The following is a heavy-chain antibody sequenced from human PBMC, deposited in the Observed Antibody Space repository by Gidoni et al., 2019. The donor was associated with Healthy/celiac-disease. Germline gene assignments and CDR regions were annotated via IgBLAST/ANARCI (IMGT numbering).Heavy chain of an antibody. V-gene: IGHV4-59*01. J-gene: IGHJ4*02. CDR3: ARGELPSNYNGPRSLHYFDH. D-gene: IGHD1-7*01. CDR1: GASISSYY. Sequence: QVQLQESGPGLVKPSETLSLTCTVSGASISSYYWSWIRQPPGKGLEWIGYVSYSGSTNYNPSLKSRVTISADTSKNQFSLKVNSVTAADTAVYYCARGELPSNYNGPRSLHYFDHWGQGTLVTVSS. CDR2: VSYSGST.